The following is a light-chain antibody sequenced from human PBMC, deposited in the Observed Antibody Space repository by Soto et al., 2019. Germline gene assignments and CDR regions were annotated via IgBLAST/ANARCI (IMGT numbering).Light chain of an antibody. CDR3: AAWDVSLNGHYA. V-gene: IGLV1-44*01. J-gene: IGLJ1*01. CDR1: GSNIGSSS. CDR2: NNN. Sequence: QSVLTQPPSASGTPGQRVTISCSGSGSNIGSSSVNWYQQLPGAAPKLLIYNNNQWPSGVPDRFSGSKSGTSASLAISGLQSEDEADYYCAAWDVSLNGHYAFGTGTKVTVL.